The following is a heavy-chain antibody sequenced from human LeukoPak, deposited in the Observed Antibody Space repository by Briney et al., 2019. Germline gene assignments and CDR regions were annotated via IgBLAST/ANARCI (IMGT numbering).Heavy chain of an antibody. Sequence: GGSLRLSCAASGFTFSSYWMHWVRQAPGKGLVWVSRINSDGSSTSYAGSVKGRFTISRDNAKNTLYLQMNSLRAEDTAVYYCASSTGIAAAEFDYWGQGTLVTVSS. D-gene: IGHD6-13*01. CDR2: INSDGSST. CDR1: GFTFSSYW. CDR3: ASSTGIAAAEFDY. J-gene: IGHJ4*02. V-gene: IGHV3-74*01.